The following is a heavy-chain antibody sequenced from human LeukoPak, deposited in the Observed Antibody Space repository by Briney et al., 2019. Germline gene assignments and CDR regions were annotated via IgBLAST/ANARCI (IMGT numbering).Heavy chain of an antibody. D-gene: IGHD2-8*02. CDR3: ARGLQGGEGYWYWFDP. CDR2: FYDSGST. Sequence: KPSETLSLTCTVSGGSISSSTYYWDWIRQPPGKGLEWIGNFYDSGSTWYNPSLKSRVTISVDTSKNQFSLKLSSVTAADTAVYYCARGLQGGEGYWYWFDPWGQGTLVTVSS. V-gene: IGHV4-39*07. CDR1: GGSISSSTYY. J-gene: IGHJ5*02.